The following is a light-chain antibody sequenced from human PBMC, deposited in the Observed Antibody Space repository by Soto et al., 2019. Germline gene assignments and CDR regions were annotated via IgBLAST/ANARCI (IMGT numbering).Light chain of an antibody. CDR3: QQLNTYPLT. CDR2: AAS. V-gene: IGKV1-39*01. Sequence: DIQMTQSPSSLSASVGDRVTITCRASQSISSYLNWYQQKPGKAPKLLIYAASSLQSGVPSGFSGSGSGTDFTLTISSLQPEDFATYYCQQLNTYPLTFGGGTKVDIK. J-gene: IGKJ4*01. CDR1: QSISSY.